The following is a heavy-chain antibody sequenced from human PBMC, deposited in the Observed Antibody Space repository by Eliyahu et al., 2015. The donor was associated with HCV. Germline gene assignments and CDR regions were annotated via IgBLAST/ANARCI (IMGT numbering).Heavy chain of an antibody. Sequence: EVQLVESGGGXVKPGGSLRLSXAASGXTFSSYSXNWVRQAPGKGLEWVSSISTSSGYIYYADSVKGRFTISRDNAQNSLYLQMNSLRAEDTAVYYCARAPVPYYFDYWGQGTLVTVSS. V-gene: IGHV3-21*01. CDR2: ISTSSGYI. D-gene: IGHD6-19*01. CDR3: ARAPVPYYFDY. J-gene: IGHJ4*02. CDR1: GXTFSSYS.